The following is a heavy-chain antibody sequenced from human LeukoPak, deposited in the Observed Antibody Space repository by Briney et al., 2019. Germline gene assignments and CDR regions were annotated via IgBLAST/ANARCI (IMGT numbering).Heavy chain of an antibody. CDR2: INPKNGGT. V-gene: IGHV1-2*02. CDR1: RNIFTGYF. CDR3: AREPPYTGHCDITTCDVSRFDL. D-gene: IGHD2-2*01. J-gene: IGHJ4*02. Sequence: ASVKVSCKASRNIFTGYFIHWVRQAPGQGLEWMGWINPKNGGTNPAEKFQGRVTMTRDTSLSTAFMELTGLTSDDTAVYFCAREPPYTGHCDITTCDVSRFDLWGQGTLVTVS.